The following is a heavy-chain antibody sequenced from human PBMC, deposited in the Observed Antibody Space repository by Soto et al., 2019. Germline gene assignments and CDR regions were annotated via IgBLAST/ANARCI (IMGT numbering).Heavy chain of an antibody. D-gene: IGHD6-13*01. CDR3: AREEGAAGTFHYYYYGMDV. V-gene: IGHV1-18*01. Sequence: ASVTVSCKTSGYTFTSYGISCVRQAPGQGLEWMGWISAYNGNTNYAQKLQGRVTMTTDTSTSTAYMELRSLRSDDTAVYYCAREEGAAGTFHYYYYGMDVWGQGTTVTVSS. CDR1: GYTFTSYG. CDR2: ISAYNGNT. J-gene: IGHJ6*02.